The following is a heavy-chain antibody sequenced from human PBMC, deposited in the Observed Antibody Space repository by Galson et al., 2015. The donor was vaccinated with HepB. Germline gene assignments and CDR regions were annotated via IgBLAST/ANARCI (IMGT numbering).Heavy chain of an antibody. V-gene: IGHV3-33*01. Sequence: SLRLSCAASGFTFSSYGMHWVRQAPGKGLEWVTVIWYGGSNKYYADSMKGRFTISRDNSKNTLYLQMNSLRDEDTAVYYCARVQRGSSSWLGYWGQGTLVTVSS. D-gene: IGHD6-13*01. CDR1: GFTFSSYG. CDR3: ARVQRGSSSWLGY. J-gene: IGHJ4*02. CDR2: IWYGGSNK.